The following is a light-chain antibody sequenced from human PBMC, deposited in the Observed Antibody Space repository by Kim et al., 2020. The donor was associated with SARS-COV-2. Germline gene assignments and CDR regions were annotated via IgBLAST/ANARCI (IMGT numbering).Light chain of an antibody. V-gene: IGLV3-19*01. CDR2: GKN. J-gene: IGLJ3*02. Sequence: SSELTQDPAVSVALGQTVRITCQGDSLRSYYASWYQQKPRQAPVLVIYGKNNRPSGIPDRFSGSSSGNTASLTITGAQAEDEADYYCNSRDSSGNHHWVF. CDR1: SLRSYY. CDR3: NSRDSSGNHHWV.